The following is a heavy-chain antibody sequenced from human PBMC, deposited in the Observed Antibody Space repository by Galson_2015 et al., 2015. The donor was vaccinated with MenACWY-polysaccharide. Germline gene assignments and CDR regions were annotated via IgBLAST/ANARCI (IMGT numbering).Heavy chain of an antibody. D-gene: IGHD6-19*01. Sequence: SETLSLTCTVSGGSISSYRWTWIRQPPGKGLEWIGYIYYTGTTKYNPSLTSRVTISVDTSKKYFSLKLSSVTAADTAVYYRAGLMAGSPFGWFDPWGQGTLVTVSS. CDR1: GGSISSYR. V-gene: IGHV4-59*01. CDR2: IYYTGTT. J-gene: IGHJ5*02. CDR3: AGLMAGSPFGWFDP.